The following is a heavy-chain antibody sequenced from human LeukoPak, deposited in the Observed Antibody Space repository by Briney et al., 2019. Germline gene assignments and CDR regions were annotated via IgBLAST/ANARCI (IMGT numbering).Heavy chain of an antibody. V-gene: IGHV3-74*01. D-gene: IGHD6-13*01. CDR2: INSDGSST. Sequence: GGSLRLSCAASGFTFSSYWMHWVRQAPGKGLVWVSRINSDGSSTSYADSVKGRFTISRDNAKNTLYLQMNSLRAEDTAVYYCARVVGSSSWTGYYYYYMDVWGKGTTVTVSS. CDR3: ARVVGSSSWTGYYYYYMDV. CDR1: GFTFSSYW. J-gene: IGHJ6*03.